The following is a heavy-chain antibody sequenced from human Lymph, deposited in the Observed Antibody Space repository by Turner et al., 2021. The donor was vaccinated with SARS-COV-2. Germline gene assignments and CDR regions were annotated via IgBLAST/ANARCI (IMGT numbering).Heavy chain of an antibody. V-gene: IGHV3-7*01. CDR2: IKQDGSEK. D-gene: IGHD1-26*01. Sequence: EVQLVESGGGLVQPGGSLRLPCAASGFTFSYSWMSWVRQARGKGLEWVANIKQDGSEKYYVDSVKGRFTISRDNAKNSLFLQMNSLRAEDTAVYYCARMGSSSWYFDYWGQGTLVTVSS. J-gene: IGHJ4*02. CDR1: GFTFSYSW. CDR3: ARMGSSSWYFDY.